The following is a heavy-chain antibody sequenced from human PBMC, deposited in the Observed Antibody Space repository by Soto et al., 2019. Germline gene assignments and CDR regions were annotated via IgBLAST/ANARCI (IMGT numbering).Heavy chain of an antibody. Sequence: GGSLRLSCAASGFTFSSYGMHWVRQAPGKRLEWMGWINAGNGNTNYSDKFQGRVTITRDTSASTAYMELSSLRSEDTAVYYSARGTGSLQNWFDPWGQGTLVTSPQ. D-gene: IGHD3-9*01. J-gene: IGHJ5*02. V-gene: IGHV1-3*01. CDR1: GFTFSSYG. CDR3: ARGTGSLQNWFDP. CDR2: INAGNGNT.